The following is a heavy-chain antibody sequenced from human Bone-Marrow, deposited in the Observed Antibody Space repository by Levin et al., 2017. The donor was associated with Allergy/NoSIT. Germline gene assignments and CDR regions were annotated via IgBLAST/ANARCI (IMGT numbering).Heavy chain of an antibody. J-gene: IGHJ2*01. V-gene: IGHV3-15*01. Sequence: GGSLRLSCTASGITFNNAWMNWVRQAPGKGLEWVGRIKARRDGGTIDYTAPGKGRFTISRDDSLNTMYLQMSSLETEDTAVYYCATARLYFDLWGRGTLVTVSS. CDR2: IKARRDGGTI. CDR3: ATARLYFDL. CDR1: GITFNNAW.